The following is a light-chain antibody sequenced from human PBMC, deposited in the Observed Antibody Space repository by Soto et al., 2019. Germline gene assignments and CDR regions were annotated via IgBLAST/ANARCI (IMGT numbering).Light chain of an antibody. J-gene: IGLJ2*01. V-gene: IGLV1-40*01. CDR2: GNS. CDR3: HSYDSSLSGYVV. CDR1: SSNIGAGYD. Sequence: QSVLTQPPSVSGAPGQRVTISCTGSSSNIGAGYDVHWYQQLPGTAPKLLISGNSNRPSGVPDRFSGSKSGNSASLAITGLQADDEADYYCHSYDSSLSGYVVFGGGTKVTVL.